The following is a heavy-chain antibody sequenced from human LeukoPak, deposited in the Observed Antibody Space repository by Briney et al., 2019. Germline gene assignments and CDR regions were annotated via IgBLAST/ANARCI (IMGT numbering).Heavy chain of an antibody. Sequence: GGSLRLSCAASVFTFSYYSMNWVRQAPGKGLEWVSSISSSSSYIYYADSVKGRFTISRDNAKNSLYLQMNSLRAEDTAVYYCARDLDDSSGYQPDYWGQGTLVTVSS. CDR1: VFTFSYYS. D-gene: IGHD3-22*01. CDR3: ARDLDDSSGYQPDY. V-gene: IGHV3-21*01. J-gene: IGHJ4*02. CDR2: ISSSSSYI.